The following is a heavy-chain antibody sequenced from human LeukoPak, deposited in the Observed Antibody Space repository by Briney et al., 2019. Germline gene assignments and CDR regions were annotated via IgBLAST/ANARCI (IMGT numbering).Heavy chain of an antibody. D-gene: IGHD1/OR15-1a*01. V-gene: IGHV3-43D*04. CDR3: AKGGEQPLYYYMDV. Sequence: GGSLRLSCAASGFKFDDFAMHWVRQAPGKGLEWVSLISWDGGSTVYADSVKGRFTISRDNSKNSVFLQMNSLRVEDSAFYYCAKGGEQPLYYYMDVWGKGTTVTVSS. CDR2: ISWDGGST. CDR1: GFKFDDFA. J-gene: IGHJ6*03.